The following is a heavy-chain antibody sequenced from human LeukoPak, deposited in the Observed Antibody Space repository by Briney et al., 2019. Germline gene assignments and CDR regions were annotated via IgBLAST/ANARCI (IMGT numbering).Heavy chain of an antibody. CDR2: FHNSGTS. V-gene: IGHV4-59*01. D-gene: IGHD3-16*01. CDR3: TRGAGWLIDY. J-gene: IGHJ4*02. Sequence: SETLSLTCTVSGGSISNYYWTWIRQPPGKGLEWIGYFHNSGTSTYNPSLKSRVTISADTSKNQFSLKLNSLTTADTAVYYCTRGAGWLIDYWGQGILVTVSS. CDR1: GGSISNYY.